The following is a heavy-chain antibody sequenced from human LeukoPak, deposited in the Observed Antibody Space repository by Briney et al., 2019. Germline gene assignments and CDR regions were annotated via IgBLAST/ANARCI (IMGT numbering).Heavy chain of an antibody. V-gene: IGHV1-69*13. CDR2: IIPIFGTA. J-gene: IGHJ6*03. D-gene: IGHD2-8*01. CDR3: ASFVLGSDYYYYMDV. Sequence: ASVKVSCKASGGTFSSYAISWVRQAPRQGLEWMGGIIPIFGTANYAQKFQGRVTITADESTSTAYMELSSLRSEDTAVYYCASFVLGSDYYYYMDVWGKGTTVTVSS. CDR1: GGTFSSYA.